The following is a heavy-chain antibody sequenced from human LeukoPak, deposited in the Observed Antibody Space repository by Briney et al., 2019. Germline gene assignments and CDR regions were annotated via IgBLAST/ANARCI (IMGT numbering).Heavy chain of an antibody. V-gene: IGHV3-33*06. J-gene: IGHJ4*02. D-gene: IGHD6-13*01. CDR2: IWYDGSYK. Sequence: GGSLRLSCAASGFILSNYGMHGVRQAPGKGLDWVAVIWYDGSYKYYADSVKGRFTISRDNSKNTLYLQMNSLRAEDTAIYYCAKVVQYTASTGTGLDYWGQGTLVTVSS. CDR3: AKVVQYTASTGTGLDY. CDR1: GFILSNYG.